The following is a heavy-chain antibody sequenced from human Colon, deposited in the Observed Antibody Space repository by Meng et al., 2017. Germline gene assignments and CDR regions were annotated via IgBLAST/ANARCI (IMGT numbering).Heavy chain of an antibody. J-gene: IGHJ4*02. CDR2: INATNGDT. Sequence: QVQVVQAGAEVKKPGASVKVSCKASGYTFTNYLLHWVRQAPGQRPEWMGRINATNGDTKYSQKFQGRVTITRDTSATTAYMELSSLKSEDTAVYYCVSLYSYSDFWGQGTLVTVSS. CDR1: GYTFTNYL. V-gene: IGHV1-3*01. CDR3: VSLYSYSDF. D-gene: IGHD3-16*02.